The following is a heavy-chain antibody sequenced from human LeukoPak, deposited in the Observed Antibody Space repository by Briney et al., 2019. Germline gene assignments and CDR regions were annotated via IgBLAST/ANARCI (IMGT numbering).Heavy chain of an antibody. Sequence: ASVKVSCKASGYTFTGYYMHWVRQAPGQGLEWMGWINPNSGGTNYAQKFQGRVTMTRDTSISTAYMELSRLRSDDTAVYYCAREGVGSSCGMDVWSQGTTVTVSS. CDR2: INPNSGGT. V-gene: IGHV1-2*02. CDR3: AREGVGSSCGMDV. J-gene: IGHJ6*02. D-gene: IGHD6-13*01. CDR1: GYTFTGYY.